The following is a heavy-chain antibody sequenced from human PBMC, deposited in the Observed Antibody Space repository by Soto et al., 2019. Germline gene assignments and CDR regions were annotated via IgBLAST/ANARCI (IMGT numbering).Heavy chain of an antibody. Sequence: SETLSLTCSVSGASITYGAYSWSWIRQTPGKGLEWIGYINHLETTFYNPSFESRLTLSIDRTKNQFSLNLKSMSAADRAVYFCARGGGFDSFDYWGKGIPVTVSS. CDR3: ARGGGFDSFDY. V-gene: IGHV4-30-2*01. D-gene: IGHD2-15*01. CDR1: GASITYGAYS. J-gene: IGHJ4*02. CDR2: INHLETT.